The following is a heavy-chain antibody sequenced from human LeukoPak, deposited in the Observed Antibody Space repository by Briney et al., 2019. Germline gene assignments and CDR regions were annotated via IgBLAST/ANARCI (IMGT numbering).Heavy chain of an antibody. J-gene: IGHJ3*02. CDR1: GGSISSSDYY. Sequence: SETLSLTCTVSGGSISSSDYYWGWIRQAPGKGLEWIGSIYYSGSTYYSPSLKSRVTISVDTSKNHFSLRLSSVTAADTAMFYCARLTIAANAFDIWGQGTMVTVSS. CDR2: IYYSGST. V-gene: IGHV4-39*02. CDR3: ARLTIAANAFDI. D-gene: IGHD2-15*01.